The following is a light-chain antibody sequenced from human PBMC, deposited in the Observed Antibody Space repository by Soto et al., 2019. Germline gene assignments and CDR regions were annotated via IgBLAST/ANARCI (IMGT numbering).Light chain of an antibody. CDR3: SSYTSTSSYV. CDR2: EVS. V-gene: IGLV2-14*01. Sequence: QSALTQPASVSGSAGQSITISCTGTSSDIGNYNYVSWYQQHPGKAPKLMISEVSNRPSGVSNRFSGSKSGNTASLTISGLQPEDEADYYCSSYTSTSSYVFGGGTKVTVL. J-gene: IGLJ1*01. CDR1: SSDIGNYNY.